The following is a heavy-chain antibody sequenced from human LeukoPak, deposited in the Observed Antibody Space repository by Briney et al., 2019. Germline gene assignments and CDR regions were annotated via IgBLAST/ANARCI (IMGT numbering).Heavy chain of an antibody. CDR1: GGSISSNSYY. V-gene: IGHV4-39*01. J-gene: IGHJ4*02. D-gene: IGHD3-10*01. CDR2: IYNSGST. Sequence: SETLSLTCAVSGGSISSNSYYWGWIRQPPGKGLEWIGSIYNSGSTYYNPSLKSRVTISVDTSKHQFSLKLSSVTAADTAVYYCARTRYYYNSRSYGAPYYFDYRGRGTLVTVSS. CDR3: ARTRYYYNSRSYGAPYYFDY.